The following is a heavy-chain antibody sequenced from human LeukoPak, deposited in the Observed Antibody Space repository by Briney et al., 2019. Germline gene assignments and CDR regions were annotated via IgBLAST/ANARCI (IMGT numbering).Heavy chain of an antibody. Sequence: GGSLRLSCAASAFSLNAYNMSWVRQAPGKGLEWVSTISDSGSRTYYADSVKGRFTISRDNSKNTLYLQMNGLRAEDTAVYYCAKHETNNYWYFDLWGRGTLVTVSS. V-gene: IGHV3-23*01. J-gene: IGHJ2*01. CDR1: AFSLNAYN. CDR2: ISDSGSRT. CDR3: AKHETNNYWYFDL.